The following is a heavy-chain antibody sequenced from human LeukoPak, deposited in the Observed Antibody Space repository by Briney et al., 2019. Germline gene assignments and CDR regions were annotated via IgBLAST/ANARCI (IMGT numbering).Heavy chain of an antibody. V-gene: IGHV4-34*01. CDR1: GGSFSGYY. CDR3: ATARAGAAFRWFDP. J-gene: IGHJ5*02. CDR2: INHSGST. Sequence: SETLSLTCAVYGGSFSGYYWSWIRQPPGKGLEWIGEINHSGSTNYNPSLKSRVTISVDTSTNQFSLKLSSVTAADTAVYYCATARAGAAFRWFDPWGQGTLVTVSS. D-gene: IGHD6-19*01.